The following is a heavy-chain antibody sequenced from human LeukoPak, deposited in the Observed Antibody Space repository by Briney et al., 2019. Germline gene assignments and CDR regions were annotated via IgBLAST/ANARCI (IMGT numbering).Heavy chain of an antibody. CDR2: INHSGST. CDR3: ASPIAAAPFFDY. V-gene: IGHV4-34*01. Sequence: SETLSLTCAVYGGSFSGYYWSWIRQPPGKGVEWIGEINHSGSTNYNPSLKSRVTIPVDTSKNQFSLKLSSVTAADTAVYYCASPIAAAPFFDYWGQGTLVTVSS. CDR1: GGSFSGYY. D-gene: IGHD6-13*01. J-gene: IGHJ4*02.